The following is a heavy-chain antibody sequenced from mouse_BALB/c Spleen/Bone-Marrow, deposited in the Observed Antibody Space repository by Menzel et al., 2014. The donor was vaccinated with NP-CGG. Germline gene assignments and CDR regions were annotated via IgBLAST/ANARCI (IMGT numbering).Heavy chain of an antibody. D-gene: IGHD3-3*01. Sequence: QVQLKDSGPELVKPGASVKMSCKASGYTFTDYVISWVKQRTGQGLEWIGGIYPGSGSTYYNETFKGKATLPADKSSNTAYMQLSSLTSEDSAVYFCGRAFAYGGQGTLVTVSA. CDR2: IYPGSGST. J-gene: IGHJ3*01. CDR1: GYTFTDYV. CDR3: GRAFAY. V-gene: IGHV1-77*01.